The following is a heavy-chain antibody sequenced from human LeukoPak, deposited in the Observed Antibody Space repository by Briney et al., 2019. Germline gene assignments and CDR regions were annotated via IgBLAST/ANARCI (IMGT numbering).Heavy chain of an antibody. CDR3: ARGRPNTSVLDY. V-gene: IGHV4-4*07. CDR1: GGSIGSFY. D-gene: IGHD2-2*02. J-gene: IGHJ4*02. CDR2: ICTTGST. Sequence: PSETLSLTCTVSGGSIGSFYWSWIRQPAGKGLEWIGHICTTGSTNYNPSLKSRVTMSVGTSKNQFSLKLGSVTAADTAVYYCARGRPNTSVLDYWGQGALVTVSS.